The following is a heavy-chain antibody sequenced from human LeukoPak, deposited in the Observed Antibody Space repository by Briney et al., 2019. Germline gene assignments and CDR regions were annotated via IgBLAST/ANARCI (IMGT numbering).Heavy chain of an antibody. J-gene: IGHJ3*02. CDR2: IIPIFGTA. V-gene: IGHV1-69*05. CDR1: GGTFSSYA. CDR3: ARTYTAMVTHDAFDI. Sequence: GASVKVSCKASGGTFSSYAISWVRQAPGQGLEWMGGIIPIFGTANYAQKFQGRVTITTDESTSTAYMELSSLRSEDTAVYYCARTYTAMVTHDAFDIWGQGTMVTVSS. D-gene: IGHD5-18*01.